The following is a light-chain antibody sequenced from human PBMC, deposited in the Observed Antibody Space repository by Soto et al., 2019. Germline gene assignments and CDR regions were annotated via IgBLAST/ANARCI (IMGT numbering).Light chain of an antibody. J-gene: IGKJ1*01. CDR3: QQYDNWWA. Sequence: EIVMTQSPATLSVSPGERATLSCRASQSISSSLAWYQQKAGQAPRLLIYGASTRATVVPARFSGSGSGTDFTLTISILQSEDFAVYYCQQYDNWWAFGQGTKVEIK. CDR2: GAS. V-gene: IGKV3-15*01. CDR1: QSISSS.